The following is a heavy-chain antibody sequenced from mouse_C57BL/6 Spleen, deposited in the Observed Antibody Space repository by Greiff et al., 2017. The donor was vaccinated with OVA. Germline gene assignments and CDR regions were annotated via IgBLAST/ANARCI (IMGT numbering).Heavy chain of an antibody. CDR2: IWRGGST. D-gene: IGHD3-2*02. V-gene: IGHV2-5*01. J-gene: IGHJ3*01. CDR1: GFSLTSYG. Sequence: QVQLQQSGPGLVQPSQSLSITCTVSGFSLTSYGVHWVRQSPGKGLEWLGVIWRGGSTGYNAAFMSRLSITKDNSKSQVYFKMNSLQADDTAIYYCATIDSSGYGGAYWGQGTLVTVSA. CDR3: ATIDSSGYGGAY.